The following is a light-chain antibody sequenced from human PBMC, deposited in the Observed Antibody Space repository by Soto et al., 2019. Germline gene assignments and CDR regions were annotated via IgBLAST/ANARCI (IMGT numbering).Light chain of an antibody. CDR3: SSYTSSSTLGV. Sequence: QSVLTQPASVSGSPGQSITISCTGTSSDVGGYNYVSWYQQHPGKAPKLMIYEVSNRPSGVSNRFSGSKSGNTASLTISGLQAEDEADYYRSSYTSSSTLGVFGTGTKLTVL. J-gene: IGLJ1*01. V-gene: IGLV2-14*01. CDR1: SSDVGGYNY. CDR2: EVS.